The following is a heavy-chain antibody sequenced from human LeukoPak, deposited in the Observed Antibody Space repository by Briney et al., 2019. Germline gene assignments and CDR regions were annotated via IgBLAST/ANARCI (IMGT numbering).Heavy chain of an antibody. CDR3: ARPYYDSSGYTPWGY. J-gene: IGHJ4*02. D-gene: IGHD3-22*01. V-gene: IGHV4-59*01. CDR2: IYYSGST. CDR1: GGSISTYY. Sequence: SETLSLTCSVSGGSISTYYWSWIRQPAGKGLEWIGYIYYSGSTNYNPSLKSRVTISVDTSKNQFSLKLSSVTAADTAVYYCARPYYDSSGYTPWGYWGQGTLVTVSS.